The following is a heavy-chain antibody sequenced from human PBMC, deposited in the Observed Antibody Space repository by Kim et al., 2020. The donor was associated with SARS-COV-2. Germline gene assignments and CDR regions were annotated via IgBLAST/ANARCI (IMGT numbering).Heavy chain of an antibody. CDR2: IYYSGST. CDR3: ARDPRADWFDP. V-gene: IGHV4-39*07. J-gene: IGHJ5*02. Sequence: SETLSLTCTVSGGSISSSSHYWGWIRQPPGKGLEWIGSIYYSGSTYYNPSLKSRVTISVDTSKNQFSLRLSSVTAADTAEYYCARDPRADWFDPWGQGTL. CDR1: GGSISSSSHY. D-gene: IGHD3-10*01.